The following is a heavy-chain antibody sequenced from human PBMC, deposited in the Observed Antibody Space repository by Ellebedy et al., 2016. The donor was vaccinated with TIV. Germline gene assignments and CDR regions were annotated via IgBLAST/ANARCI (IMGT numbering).Heavy chain of an antibody. J-gene: IGHJ3*01. CDR3: ARDPVGVGPAFDV. CDR2: ITDSGGNT. V-gene: IGHV3-23*01. Sequence: GESLKISCAASGLTFSSHAMSWVRQAPGKGLEWVSSITDSGGNTYYADSVKGRFTISRDNSKDTLSLQVNSLRAEDTAIYYCARDPVGVGPAFDVWGQGTMVTVSS. D-gene: IGHD4-23*01. CDR1: GLTFSSHA.